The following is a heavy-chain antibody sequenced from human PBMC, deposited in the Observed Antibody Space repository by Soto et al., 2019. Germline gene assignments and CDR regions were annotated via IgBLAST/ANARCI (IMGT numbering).Heavy chain of an antibody. J-gene: IGHJ4*02. D-gene: IGHD4-4*01. CDR3: ATDVDYTPFDY. CDR1: GFNFSIYA. V-gene: IGHV3-30*04. Sequence: QAQLVESGGGVVQPGRSQRLSCAASGFNFSIYAMHWVRRAPGKGLDWVAVISYDGSQKYYADSVKGRFTISRDNTKNTVYLRMDSLRAEDTAVYYCATDVDYTPFDYWGQGTLVTVSA. CDR2: ISYDGSQK.